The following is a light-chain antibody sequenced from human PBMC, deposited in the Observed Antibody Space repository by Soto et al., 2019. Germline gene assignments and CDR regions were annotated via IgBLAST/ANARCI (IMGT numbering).Light chain of an antibody. V-gene: IGLV1-44*01. CDR1: SSNLGSNS. Sequence: QSVLTQPPSASGTPGQRVTISCSGSSSNLGSNSVNWYQQVPGTAPKLLISSDNQRPSGVPDRFSGSQSGTSASLAISGLQSEDEADYYCSSYTDSSGRVFGGGTKVTVL. CDR3: SSYTDSSGRV. CDR2: SDN. J-gene: IGLJ3*02.